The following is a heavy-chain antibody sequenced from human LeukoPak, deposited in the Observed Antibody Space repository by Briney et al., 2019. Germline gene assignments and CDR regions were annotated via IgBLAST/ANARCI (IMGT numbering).Heavy chain of an antibody. Sequence: PSETLSLTCTVSGGSISSSSYYWGWIRQPPGKGLEWIGSIYYSGSTYYNPSLKSRVTISVDTSKNQFSLKLSSVTAADTAVYYCARSFSEAVSDYWGQGTLVTVSS. CDR3: ARSFSEAVSDY. V-gene: IGHV4-39*07. CDR2: IYYSGST. J-gene: IGHJ4*02. CDR1: GGSISSSSYY.